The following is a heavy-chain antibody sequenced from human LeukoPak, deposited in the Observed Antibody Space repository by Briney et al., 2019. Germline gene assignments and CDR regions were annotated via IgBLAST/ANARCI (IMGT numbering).Heavy chain of an antibody. J-gene: IGHJ6*03. CDR1: GYTFTSYY. CDR2: INPSGGST. D-gene: IGHD3-3*01. CDR3: ARDPPYSYYDFWSGYSGYMDV. V-gene: IGHV1-46*01. Sequence: ASVKVSCKASGYTFTSYYMHWVRQAPGQGLEWMGIINPSGGSTSYAQKFQGRVTMTRDTSTSTVYMELSSLRSEDTAVYYCARDPPYSYYDFWSGYSGYMDVWGKGTTVTVSS.